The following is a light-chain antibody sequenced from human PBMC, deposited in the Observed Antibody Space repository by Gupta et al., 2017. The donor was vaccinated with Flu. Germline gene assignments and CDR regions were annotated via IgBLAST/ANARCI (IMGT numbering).Light chain of an antibody. CDR3: QVRDSSSDHVV. Sequence: SYVQTQPPPVSVAPGQTASVSGGGNYIGSKSVHWYQRKPCQAPVLVVYDDSDRPSGIPERFSGSNYGNTATVTISRVEAGDEADYYCQVRDSSSDHVVFGGGTKLTVL. J-gene: IGLJ2*01. CDR2: DDS. CDR1: YIGSKS. V-gene: IGLV3-21*02.